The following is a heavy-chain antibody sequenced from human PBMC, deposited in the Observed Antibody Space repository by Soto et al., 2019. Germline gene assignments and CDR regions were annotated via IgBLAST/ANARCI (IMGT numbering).Heavy chain of an antibody. J-gene: IGHJ1*01. CDR1: GFTFSSYA. V-gene: IGHV3-23*01. D-gene: IGHD6-13*01. CDR2: ISGSGGST. CDR3: AKGYSSSWYGNDQYFQH. Sequence: GGSLRLSCAASGFTFSSYAMSWVRQAPGKGLEWVSAISGSGGSTYYADSVKGRCTISRDNSENTLYLQMNSLRAEDTAVYYCAKGYSSSWYGNDQYFQHWGQGTLVTVSS.